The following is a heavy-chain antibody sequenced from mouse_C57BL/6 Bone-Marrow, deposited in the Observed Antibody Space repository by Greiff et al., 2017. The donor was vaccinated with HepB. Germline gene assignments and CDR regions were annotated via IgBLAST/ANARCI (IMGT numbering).Heavy chain of an antibody. D-gene: IGHD1-1*01. Sequence: EVQGVESGGGLVQPGGSMKLSCAASGFTFSDAWMDWVRQSPEKGLEWVAEIRNKANNHATYYAESVKGRFTISRDDSKSSVYLQMNSLRAEDTGIYYCTRPLVTTVVPYWYIDVWGTGTTVTVSS. CDR3: TRPLVTTVVPYWYIDV. CDR2: IRNKANNHAT. V-gene: IGHV6-6*01. J-gene: IGHJ1*03. CDR1: GFTFSDAW.